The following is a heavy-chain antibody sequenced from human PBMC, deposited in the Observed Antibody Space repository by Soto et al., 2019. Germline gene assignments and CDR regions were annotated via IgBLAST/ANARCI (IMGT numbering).Heavy chain of an antibody. CDR1: GFSLTTSGVG. D-gene: IGHD3-3*01. CDR2: IYWDDDK. J-gene: IGHJ4*02. V-gene: IGHV2-5*02. Sequence: QITLNESGPTVVNPTETLTLTCTFSGFSLTTSGVGVGWVRQSPGKAPECLAFIYWDDDKRYSTSLKSRLTITKDTSKNQVVLTMANVDPADTATYYCAHRVLRAVFGLVTTTAIYFDFWGQGTPVVVSS. CDR3: AHRVLRAVFGLVTTTAIYFDF.